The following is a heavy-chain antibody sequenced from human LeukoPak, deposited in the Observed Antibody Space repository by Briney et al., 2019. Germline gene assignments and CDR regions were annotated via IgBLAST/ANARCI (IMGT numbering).Heavy chain of an antibody. D-gene: IGHD6-13*01. Sequence: ASVKVSCKASGYTFTGYYMHWVRQAPGQGLEWMGWINPNSGGTNYAQKFQGRVTMTRDTSISTAYMELSRLRSDDTAVYYCARIVAAAGTSYYWGQGTLVTVSS. J-gene: IGHJ4*02. CDR3: ARIVAAAGTSYY. V-gene: IGHV1-2*02. CDR2: INPNSGGT. CDR1: GYTFTGYY.